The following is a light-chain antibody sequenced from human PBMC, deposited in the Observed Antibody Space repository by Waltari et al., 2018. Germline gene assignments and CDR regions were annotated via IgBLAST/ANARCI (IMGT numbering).Light chain of an antibody. CDR1: HSVKTN. J-gene: IGKJ2*01. Sequence: EVVMTKSPATLSVSPGERATLSCRASHSVKTNLAWYQQKPGQAPRLVIFDASTRATGIPARFSGSGSGTEFTLTISSLQPEDSAVYYCHQYYTTPYTFGQGTKLEIK. V-gene: IGKV3-15*01. CDR3: HQYYTTPYT. CDR2: DAS.